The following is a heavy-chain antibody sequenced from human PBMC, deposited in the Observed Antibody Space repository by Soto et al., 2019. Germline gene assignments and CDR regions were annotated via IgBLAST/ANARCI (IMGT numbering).Heavy chain of an antibody. CDR3: ARGPINDYIWGSYYLSRVHMDV. V-gene: IGHV5-51*01. J-gene: IGHJ6*03. D-gene: IGHD3-16*01. CDR1: GYSFTSYW. CDR2: IYPGDSDT. Sequence: PGESLKISCKGSGYSFTSYWIGWVRQMPGKGLEWMGIIYPGDSDTRYSPSFQGQVTISADKSISTAYLQWSSLKASDTAMYYCARGPINDYIWGSYYLSRVHMDVWGKGTTVTVSS.